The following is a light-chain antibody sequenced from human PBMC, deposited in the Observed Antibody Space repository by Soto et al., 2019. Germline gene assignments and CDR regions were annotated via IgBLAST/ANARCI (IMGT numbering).Light chain of an antibody. CDR3: QQYTSWQT. J-gene: IGKJ1*01. Sequence: EILMTQSPATLSVSPGGRATLSCRASRDISNNLAWYQQRPGQPPRLLIYGASTRATGVPARFSGSGWGTEFTLTITGLQSDDLAVYYCQQYTSWQTFGQGTQVDIK. CDR1: RDISNN. CDR2: GAS. V-gene: IGKV3-15*01.